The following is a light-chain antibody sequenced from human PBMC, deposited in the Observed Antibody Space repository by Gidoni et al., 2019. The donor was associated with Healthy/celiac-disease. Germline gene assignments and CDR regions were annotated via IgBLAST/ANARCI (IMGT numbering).Light chain of an antibody. CDR3: QQYYSTPFT. V-gene: IGKV4-1*01. Sequence: DIVMTQSPDSLAVSLGARATINCKSSQSVLYSSNNKHYLAWYQQKPGQPPKLLIYWASTRESGVPDRFSGSGSGTDFTLTISSLQAEDVAVYYCQQYYSTPFTFXPXTKVDIK. CDR1: QSVLYSSNNKHY. J-gene: IGKJ3*01. CDR2: WAS.